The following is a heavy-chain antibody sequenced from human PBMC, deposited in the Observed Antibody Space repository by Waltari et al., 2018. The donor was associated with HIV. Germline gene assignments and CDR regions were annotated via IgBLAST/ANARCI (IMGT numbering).Heavy chain of an antibody. V-gene: IGHV4-34*02. Sequence: QVQLQQWAAGLWKPSATLPLPCVFYGGSFGVYYWRWFRQPPGKGLGWIGEINDGGTTNCNPSLRSRVSMSVDTAKNQFSLKLSAVTAADSGVYFCARVPAVKPRGGTFHAWGQGTMVTVSS. CDR1: GGSFGVYY. CDR2: INDGGTT. CDR3: ARVPAVKPRGGTFHA. J-gene: IGHJ3*01.